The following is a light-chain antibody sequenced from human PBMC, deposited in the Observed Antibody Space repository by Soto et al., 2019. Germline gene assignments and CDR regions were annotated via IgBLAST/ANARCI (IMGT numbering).Light chain of an antibody. Sequence: EIVLTQSPGALSLSPGERAILSCRASRSLSGNYLAWYQHKPGQAPRLLIYATSSRATGIPDRFSGSGSGTDFTLTISRLEPEDFAVYYCQQYGYFGGGTKVEI. V-gene: IGKV3-20*01. CDR3: QQYGY. CDR2: ATS. J-gene: IGKJ4*01. CDR1: RSLSGNY.